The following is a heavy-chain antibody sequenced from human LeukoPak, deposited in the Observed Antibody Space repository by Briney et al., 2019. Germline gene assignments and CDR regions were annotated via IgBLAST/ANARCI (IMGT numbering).Heavy chain of an antibody. CDR3: ARGGRYSI. D-gene: IGHD3-9*01. CDR1: GGSFSGYY. V-gene: IGHV4-34*01. J-gene: IGHJ3*02. Sequence: SETLSLTCAVYGGSFSGYYWSWIRQPPGKGLEWIGEINHSGSTNYNPSLKSRVTISVDTSKNQFSLKLSSVTAADTAVYYCARGGRYSIWGQGTMVTVSS. CDR2: INHSGST.